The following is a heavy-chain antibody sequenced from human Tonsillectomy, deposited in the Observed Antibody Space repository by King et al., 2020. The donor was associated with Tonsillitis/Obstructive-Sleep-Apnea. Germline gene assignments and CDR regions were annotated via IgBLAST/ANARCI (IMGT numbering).Heavy chain of an antibody. J-gene: IGHJ4*02. CDR1: GGSINNNNYY. CDR2: MYYTGST. CDR3: ARLAFLDYLPVYYFDY. Sequence: LQLQESGPGLVKPSETLSLTCTVSGGSINNNNYYWAWMRQPPGKGPEWIGTMYYTGSTYYNPSLKTRVTISVATSKNQFSLRRSSVAAADTALYYCARLAFLDYLPVYYFDYWGQGTLVTVSA. D-gene: IGHD3-3*02. V-gene: IGHV4-39*01.